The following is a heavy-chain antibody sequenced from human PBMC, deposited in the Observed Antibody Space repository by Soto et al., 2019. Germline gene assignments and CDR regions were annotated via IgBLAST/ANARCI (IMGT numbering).Heavy chain of an antibody. CDR3: ARVGRDGYNWYYYYGMDV. Sequence: SETLFLTXAVYGGSFSGYYWSWIRQPPGKGLEWIGEINHSGSTNYNPSLKSRVTISVDTSKNQFSLKLSSVTAADTAVYYCARVGRDGYNWYYYYGMDVWGQGTTVTVSS. D-gene: IGHD5-12*01. J-gene: IGHJ6*02. CDR1: GGSFSGYY. CDR2: INHSGST. V-gene: IGHV4-34*01.